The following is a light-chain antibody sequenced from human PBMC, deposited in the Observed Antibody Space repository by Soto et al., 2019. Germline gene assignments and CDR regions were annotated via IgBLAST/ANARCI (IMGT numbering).Light chain of an antibody. CDR2: RNS. J-gene: IGLJ3*02. V-gene: IGLV1-40*01. CDR3: QSYDSSLSGWV. CDR1: SSNIGAYYD. Sequence: QLVLTQPPSVSGAPGQRVTISCTGSSSNIGAYYDVHWYQQLPGTAPKLLIYRNSNRPSGVPDRFSGSKSGTSASLAIAGLQAEDEADYYCQSYDSSLSGWVFGGGTKLTVL.